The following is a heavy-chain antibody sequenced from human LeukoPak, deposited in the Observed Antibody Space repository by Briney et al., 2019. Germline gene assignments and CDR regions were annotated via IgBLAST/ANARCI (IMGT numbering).Heavy chain of an antibody. Sequence: SETLSLTCTVSGGSISSGDYYWSWIRQPPGKGLESIAYIYHTGSTYYSPSLKSRVIISVDTSKNQFSLKLSSVTAADTAVYYCAGLVGRYSSGLYYYYFDYWGQGTLVTVSS. CDR2: IYHTGST. CDR1: GGSISSGDYY. CDR3: AGLVGRYSSGLYYYYFDY. J-gene: IGHJ4*02. V-gene: IGHV4-30-4*01. D-gene: IGHD3-22*01.